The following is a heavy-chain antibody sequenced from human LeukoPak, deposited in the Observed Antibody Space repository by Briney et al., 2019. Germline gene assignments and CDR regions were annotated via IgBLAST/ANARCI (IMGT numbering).Heavy chain of an antibody. CDR2: ISYDGSNK. V-gene: IGHV3-30*03. D-gene: IGHD3-10*01. CDR3: ARGIRLLWFGEPYFGY. J-gene: IGHJ4*02. CDR1: GFTFSSYG. Sequence: GRSLRLSCAASGFTFSSYGMHWVRQAPGKGLEWVAVISYDGSNKYYADSVKGRFTISRDNSKNTLYLQMNSLRAEDTAVYYCARGIRLLWFGEPYFGYWGQGTLVTVSS.